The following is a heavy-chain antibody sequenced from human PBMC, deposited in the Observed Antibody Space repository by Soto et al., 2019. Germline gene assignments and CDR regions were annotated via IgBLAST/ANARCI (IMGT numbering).Heavy chain of an antibody. CDR3: AAPRITMVRGVIEARGWFDP. CDR2: IYYSGST. J-gene: IGHJ5*02. CDR1: GGSISSSSYY. Sequence: PSVTLSLTCTVSGGSISSSSYYWGWIRQPPGKGLEWIGSIYYSGSTYYNPSLKSRVTISVDTSKNQFSLKLSSVTAADTAVYYCAAPRITMVRGVIEARGWFDPWGQGTLVTVSS. D-gene: IGHD3-10*01. V-gene: IGHV4-39*01.